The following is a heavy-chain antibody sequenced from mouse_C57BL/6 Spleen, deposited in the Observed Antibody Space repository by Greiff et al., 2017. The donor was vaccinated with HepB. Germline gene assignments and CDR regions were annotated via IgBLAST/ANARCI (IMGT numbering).Heavy chain of an antibody. D-gene: IGHD1-1*01. CDR3: ARRAVVAPYAMDY. CDR1: GFTFSDYG. J-gene: IGHJ4*01. CDR2: ISSGSSTI. V-gene: IGHV5-17*01. Sequence: EVKLVESGGGLVKPGGSLKLSCAASGFTFSDYGMHWVRQAPEKGLEWVAYISSGSSTIYYADTVKGRFTISRDNAKNTLFLQMTSLRSDDTAMYYCARRAVVAPYAMDYWGQGTSVTVSS.